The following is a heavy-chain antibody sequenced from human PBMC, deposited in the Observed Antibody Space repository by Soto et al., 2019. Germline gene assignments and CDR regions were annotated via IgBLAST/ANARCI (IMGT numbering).Heavy chain of an antibody. J-gene: IGHJ6*02. V-gene: IGHV3-30*18. CDR2: ISYDGSNK. D-gene: IGHD3-9*01. CDR1: GFTFSSYS. Sequence: GGSLRLSCAASGFTFSSYSMNWVRQAPGKGLEWVAVISYDGSNKYYADSVKGRFTISRDNSKNTLYLQMNSLRAEDTAVYYCAKVGPDILTGQYVGGAAYYYYGMDVWGQGTTVTVSS. CDR3: AKVGPDILTGQYVGGAAYYYYGMDV.